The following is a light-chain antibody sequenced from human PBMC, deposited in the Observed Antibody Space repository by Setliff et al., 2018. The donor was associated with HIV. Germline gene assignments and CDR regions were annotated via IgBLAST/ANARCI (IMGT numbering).Light chain of an antibody. CDR1: SSDIGAYNY. CDR2: DVT. CDR3: YSYTAGTSYV. J-gene: IGLJ1*01. Sequence: QSALAQPASVSGSPGQSITISCTGTSSDIGAYNYVSWYQRYPGKAPKLVIYDVTIRPSGVSNRFSGSKSGNTASLTISGLQAEDEGDYYCYSYTAGTSYVFGGGTKVTVL. V-gene: IGLV2-14*03.